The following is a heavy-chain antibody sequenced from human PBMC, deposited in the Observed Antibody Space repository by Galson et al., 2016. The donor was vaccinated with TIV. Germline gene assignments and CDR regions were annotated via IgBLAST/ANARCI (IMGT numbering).Heavy chain of an antibody. CDR3: ARAPPEGYNWNRYFQH. Sequence: SVKVSCKASEGTFRSYTIIWVRQAPGQGLEWLGGVIPIYATTNYAQNFQGRVTITADASASTVYMELGSLRSEDTAVYFCARAPPEGYNWNRYFQHWGQGTRVTVSS. J-gene: IGHJ1*01. D-gene: IGHD1-20*01. CDR1: EGTFRSYT. V-gene: IGHV1-69*13. CDR2: VIPIYATT.